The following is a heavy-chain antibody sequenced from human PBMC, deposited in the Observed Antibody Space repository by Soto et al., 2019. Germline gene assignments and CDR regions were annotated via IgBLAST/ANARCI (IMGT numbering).Heavy chain of an antibody. CDR2: ISSTTNYI. CDR1: GFTFTRYI. Sequence: GGSLRRSCAASGFTFTRYIMNCVRQAPWKGLEWVSSISSTTNYIYYADSMKGRFTVSRDNAKNSVYLEMNSLSAEDTAVYYCARESEDLTSNFDYWGQGTMVTLSS. CDR3: ARESEDLTSNFDY. J-gene: IGHJ4*02. V-gene: IGHV3-21*01.